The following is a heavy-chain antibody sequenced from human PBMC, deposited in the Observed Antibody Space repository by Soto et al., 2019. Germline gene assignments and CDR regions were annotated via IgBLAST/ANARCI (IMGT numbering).Heavy chain of an antibody. J-gene: IGHJ4*02. CDR3: ARASPAINYDSSGYYPPSIDY. Sequence: SETLSLTCTVSGGSISSGDYYWSWIRQPPGKGLEWIGYIHYSGSTYYNPSLKSRVTISVDTSKNQFSLKLSSVTAADTAVYYCARASPAINYDSSGYYPPSIDYWGQGTLVTVSS. V-gene: IGHV4-30-4*01. D-gene: IGHD3-22*01. CDR2: IHYSGST. CDR1: GGSISSGDYY.